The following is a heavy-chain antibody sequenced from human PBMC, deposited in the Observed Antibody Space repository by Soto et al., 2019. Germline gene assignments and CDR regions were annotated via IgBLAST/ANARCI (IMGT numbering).Heavy chain of an antibody. CDR2: MYYTGGT. V-gene: IGHV4-59*08. D-gene: IGHD2-21*01. J-gene: IGHJ4*02. CDR1: GDSISSYS. Sequence: SETLSLTCTVSGDSISSYSWTWIRQPPGRRLEWIGYMYYTGGTNYNPSLKSRVSISVDTSKNQFSLKLRSVTAEDTAVYYCARLDSRKGHYYDYWGQGTLVTVSS. CDR3: ARLDSRKGHYYDY.